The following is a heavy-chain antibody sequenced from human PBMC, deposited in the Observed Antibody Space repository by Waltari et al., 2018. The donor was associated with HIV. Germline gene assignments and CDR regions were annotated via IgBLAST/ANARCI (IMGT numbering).Heavy chain of an antibody. CDR1: GYTFISYG. CDR2: ISAYNGNT. D-gene: IGHD5-18*01. CDR3: ASPGGYSYGFGLLNY. J-gene: IGHJ4*02. V-gene: IGHV1-18*01. Sequence: QVQLVQSGAEVKKPGASVKFSCKAYGYTFISYGIRWVRQAPGQGLEWMGWISAYNGNTNYAQKLQGRVTMTTDTSTSTAYMELRILRSDDTAVYYCASPGGYSYGFGLLNYWGQGTLVTVSS.